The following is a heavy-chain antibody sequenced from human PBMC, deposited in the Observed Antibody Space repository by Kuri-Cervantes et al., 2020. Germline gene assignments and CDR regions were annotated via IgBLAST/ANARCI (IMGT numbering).Heavy chain of an antibody. CDR3: ARDVRFLGRHNWFDP. J-gene: IGHJ5*02. CDR1: GFASGLTFSSYS. Sequence: GESLKISCAASGFASGLTFSSYSMNWVRQAPGKGLEWVSSITSTSSKIDYADSVKGRFTISRDNAKNSLYLQMNSLRAEDTAVYYCARDVRFLGRHNWFDPWGQGTLVTVSS. CDR2: ITSTSSKI. V-gene: IGHV3-21*01. D-gene: IGHD3-3*01.